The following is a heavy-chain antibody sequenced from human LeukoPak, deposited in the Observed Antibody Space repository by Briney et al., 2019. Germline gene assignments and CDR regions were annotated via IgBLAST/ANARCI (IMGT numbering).Heavy chain of an antibody. J-gene: IGHJ4*02. CDR3: AKDSRAYSSSWTPLDY. CDR2: ISWDGGST. Sequence: QSGGSLRLSCAASGFTFDDYAMHWVRQAPGKGLEWVSLISWDGGSTYYADSVKGRFTISRDNSKNSLYLQMNSLRAEDTALYYCAKDSRAYSSSWTPLDYWGQGTLVTVSP. V-gene: IGHV3-43D*03. D-gene: IGHD6-13*01. CDR1: GFTFDDYA.